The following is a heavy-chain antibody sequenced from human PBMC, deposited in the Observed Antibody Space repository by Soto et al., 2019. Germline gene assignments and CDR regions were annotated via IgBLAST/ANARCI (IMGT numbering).Heavy chain of an antibody. CDR1: GFTFSSYG. J-gene: IGHJ6*02. CDR3: AKGHGLRYRKIAVAYGMDV. D-gene: IGHD4-17*01. Sequence: QVQLVESGGGVVQPGRSLRLSCAASGFTFSSYGMHWVRQAPGKGLEWVAVISYDGSNKYYADSVKGRFTISRDNSKNTLYLQMNSLRAEDTAVYYCAKGHGLRYRKIAVAYGMDVWGQGTTVTVSS. V-gene: IGHV3-30*18. CDR2: ISYDGSNK.